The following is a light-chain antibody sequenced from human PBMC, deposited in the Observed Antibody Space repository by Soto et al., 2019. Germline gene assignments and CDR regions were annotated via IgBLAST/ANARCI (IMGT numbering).Light chain of an antibody. CDR1: SSDVGGYNY. CDR2: EVS. V-gene: IGLV2-14*01. Sequence: QSALTQPASVSGSPGQSITISCTGTSSDVGGYNYVSWYQQHPGKAPKLMIYEVSNRPPGVSNRFSGSKSGNTASLTISGLQAEDEADYYCSSYTRSSIDYVFGTGTKVTVL. CDR3: SSYTRSSIDYV. J-gene: IGLJ1*01.